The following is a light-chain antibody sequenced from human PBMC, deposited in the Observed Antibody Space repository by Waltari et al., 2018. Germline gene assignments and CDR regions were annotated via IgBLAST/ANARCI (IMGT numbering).Light chain of an antibody. Sequence: SCSASQRVGRYLAWYQQKPGQAPRLLIYDASTRATGIPDRFSGSGSGTDFSLTISRLESEDFAVYYCQKYVNLPATFGQGTKVEIK. J-gene: IGKJ1*01. CDR2: DAS. V-gene: IGKV3-20*01. CDR3: QKYVNLPAT. CDR1: QRVGRY.